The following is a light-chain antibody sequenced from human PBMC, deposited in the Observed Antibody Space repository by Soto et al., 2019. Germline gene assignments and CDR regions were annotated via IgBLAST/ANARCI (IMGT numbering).Light chain of an antibody. CDR3: SSYLACYYFYFV. V-gene: IGLV2-8*01. Sequence: QSALTQPPSASGSPGQSVTISCTGTSSDVGGYNYVSWYQQYPGRAPKLMIYEVTKRPSGVPDRFSGSKSGNTASLTVSGLQAEDEADYYCSSYLACYYFYFVFGGGTKVTVL. J-gene: IGLJ3*02. CDR2: EVT. CDR1: SSDVGGYNY.